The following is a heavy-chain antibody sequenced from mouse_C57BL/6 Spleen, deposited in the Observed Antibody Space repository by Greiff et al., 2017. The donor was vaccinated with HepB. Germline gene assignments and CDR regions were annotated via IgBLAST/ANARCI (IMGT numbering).Heavy chain of an antibody. V-gene: IGHV1-22*01. J-gene: IGHJ3*01. CDR1: GYTFTDYN. D-gene: IGHD2-3*01. CDR3: ARGDGYYGFAY. CDR2: INPNNGGT. Sequence: DVKLQESGPELVKPGASVKMSCKASGYTFTDYNMHWVKQSHGKSLEWIGYINPNNGGTSYNQKFKGKATLTVNKSSSTAYMELRSLTSEDSAVYYCARGDGYYGFAYWGQGTLVTVSA.